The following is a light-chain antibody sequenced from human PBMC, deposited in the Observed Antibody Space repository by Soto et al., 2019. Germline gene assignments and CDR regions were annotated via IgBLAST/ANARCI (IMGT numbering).Light chain of an antibody. J-gene: IGKJ1*01. CDR1: QRISSNS. V-gene: IGKV3-20*01. CDR2: DAS. Sequence: EIVLTQSPGTLSLSPGERATLSCRASQRISSNSLAWYQQKPGQAPRLLIYDASNRATGIPDRFSGSGSGTDFTLTISRLEPEDFAVYYCQQRGGSPPTWTFGQGTEV. CDR3: QQRGGSPPTWT.